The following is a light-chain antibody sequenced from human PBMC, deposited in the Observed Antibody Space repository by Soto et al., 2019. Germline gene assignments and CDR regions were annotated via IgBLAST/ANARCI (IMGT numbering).Light chain of an antibody. Sequence: EIVLTQSPATLSLSPGERATLSCRASQSVSSYLAWYQQKPGQAPRLLIYDASNRATGIPARFSGSGSGTDFTLTISCLEPEDFAVYYSQPQTFGQGTKV. J-gene: IGKJ1*01. CDR1: QSVSSY. CDR2: DAS. V-gene: IGKV3-11*01. CDR3: QPQT.